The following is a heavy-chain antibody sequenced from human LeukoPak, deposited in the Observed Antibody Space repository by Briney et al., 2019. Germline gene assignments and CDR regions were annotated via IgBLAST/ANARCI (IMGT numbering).Heavy chain of an antibody. CDR2: INSDGRDR. D-gene: IGHD3-9*01. J-gene: IGHJ4*02. CDR3: AKDLTYYDILTGYEFGY. V-gene: IGHV3-74*01. CDR1: GFTFSNYY. Sequence: GGSLRLSCAASGFTFSNYYVHWVRQPPGKGLVWVSRINSDGRDRGYVDSVKGRFTISRDNAKNTVYLQMNSLRAEDTAVYYCAKDLTYYDILTGYEFGYWGQGTLVTVSS.